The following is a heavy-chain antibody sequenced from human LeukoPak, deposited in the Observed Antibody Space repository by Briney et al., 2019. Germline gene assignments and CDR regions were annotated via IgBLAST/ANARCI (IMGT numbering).Heavy chain of an antibody. CDR1: GFTFSSYS. CDR2: ISSSSSYI. J-gene: IGHJ4*02. CDR3: AREVAVAGTDLDY. Sequence: GGSLRLSCAASGFTFSSYSMNWVRQAPGKGLEWVSSISSSSSYIYYADSVKGRFTISRDNAKNSLYLQMNSLRTEDTAVYYCAREVAVAGTDLDYWGQGTLVTVSS. D-gene: IGHD6-19*01. V-gene: IGHV3-21*04.